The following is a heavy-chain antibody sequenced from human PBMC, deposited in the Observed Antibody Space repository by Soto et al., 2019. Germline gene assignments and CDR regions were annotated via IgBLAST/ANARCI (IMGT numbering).Heavy chain of an antibody. CDR2: IGASGDIT. Sequence: GGSLGLSYAASGFSFTNFAMSWVRQAPGKGLEWVAGIGASGDITWYADSVKGRLSISRDNSKNTLYLQLNSLRFEDTAVYYCAKDDFTDRGDDYFDYWGPGTLVTVSS. CDR1: GFSFTNFA. V-gene: IGHV3-23*01. J-gene: IGHJ4*02. CDR3: AKDDFTDRGDDYFDY. D-gene: IGHD2-21*02.